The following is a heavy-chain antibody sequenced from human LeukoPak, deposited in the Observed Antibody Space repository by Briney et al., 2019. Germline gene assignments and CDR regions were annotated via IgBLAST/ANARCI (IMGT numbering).Heavy chain of an antibody. Sequence: PSETLSLTCTVSGCSVSSGSYYWSWIRQPPGKGLEWIGCIYDSGSTNYNPSHKSRVTISVDTSKNQFSLKLSSVTAADTAVYYCARAPPAAGLTFDYWGQGTLVTVSS. CDR2: IYDSGST. D-gene: IGHD6-13*01. V-gene: IGHV4-61*01. CDR1: GCSVSSGSYY. CDR3: ARAPPAAGLTFDY. J-gene: IGHJ4*02.